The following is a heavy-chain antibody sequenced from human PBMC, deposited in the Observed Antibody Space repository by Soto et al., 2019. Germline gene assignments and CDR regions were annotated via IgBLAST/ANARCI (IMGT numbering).Heavy chain of an antibody. CDR3: VRRHVSATGSDWFDP. V-gene: IGHV1-3*01. CDR2: INAANGDT. Sequence: QVQLVQSGTEVKKPGASVKVSCKASGYTFTSYGIHWVRQAPGQRLEWMGWINAANGDTKYSPKFLGRVTITRDTSESTAYMELSSLRSEDTAVYYCVRRHVSATGSDWFDPWGQGTLVTVSS. D-gene: IGHD6-13*01. CDR1: GYTFTSYG. J-gene: IGHJ5*02.